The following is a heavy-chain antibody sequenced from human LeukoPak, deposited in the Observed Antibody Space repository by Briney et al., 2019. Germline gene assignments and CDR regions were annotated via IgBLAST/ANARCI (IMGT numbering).Heavy chain of an antibody. J-gene: IGHJ4*02. CDR2: LNPSSGDT. CDR3: AGEFCSGGNCRQGFDY. Sequence: GASVRLSCKASGHTFTDYYMHWLRQAPGQGLEWMGWLNPSSGDTNHAQIFQGRVTLTRDTSISTAYMELSSLRSDDSAVYYCAGEFCSGGNCRQGFDYWGQGTLVTVSS. CDR1: GHTFTDYY. V-gene: IGHV1-2*02. D-gene: IGHD2-15*01.